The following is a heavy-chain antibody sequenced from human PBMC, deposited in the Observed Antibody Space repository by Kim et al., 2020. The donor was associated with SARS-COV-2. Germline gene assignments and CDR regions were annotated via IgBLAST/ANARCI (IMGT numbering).Heavy chain of an antibody. CDR3: AAPHCNSTSCYDAFDI. D-gene: IGHD2-2*01. CDR1: GFTFTSSA. J-gene: IGHJ3*02. Sequence: SVKVSCKASGFTFTSSAVQWVRQARGQRLEWIGWIVVGSGNTNYAQKFQERVTIIRDMSTSTAYMELSSLRSEDTAVYHCAAPHCNSTSCYDAFDIWGQGTMVTVSS. V-gene: IGHV1-58*01. CDR2: IVVGSGNT.